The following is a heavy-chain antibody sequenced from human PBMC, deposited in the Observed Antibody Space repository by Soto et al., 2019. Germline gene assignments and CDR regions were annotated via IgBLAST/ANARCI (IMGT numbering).Heavy chain of an antibody. CDR1: GFTFSGSA. V-gene: IGHV3-73*01. CDR3: TRLEVTTRDY. Sequence: QPGGSLRLSCAASGFTFSGSAMHWVRQASGKGLEWVGRIRSKANSYATAYAASVKGRSTISRDDSKNTAYLQMNSLKTEDTAVYYCTRLEVTTRDYWGQGTLVTVSS. J-gene: IGHJ4*02. D-gene: IGHD4-17*01. CDR2: IRSKANSYAT.